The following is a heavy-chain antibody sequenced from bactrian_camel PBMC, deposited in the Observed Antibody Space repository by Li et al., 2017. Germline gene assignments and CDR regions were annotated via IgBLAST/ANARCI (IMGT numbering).Heavy chain of an antibody. Sequence: HVQLVESGGGSVQIGGSLKLACEVSGYTNCMAWFRQGPGEEREAVAVIYANGGGTETVDSVKGRFTMSRDNAKNTLYLQMNSLKPEDTAMYYCAAGRGIDFCHVRTYNYWGQGTQVTVS. CDR2: IYANGGGT. J-gene: IGHJ4*01. CDR3: AAGRGIDFCHVRTYNY. CDR1: GYTNC. V-gene: IGHV3S6*01. D-gene: IGHD1*01.